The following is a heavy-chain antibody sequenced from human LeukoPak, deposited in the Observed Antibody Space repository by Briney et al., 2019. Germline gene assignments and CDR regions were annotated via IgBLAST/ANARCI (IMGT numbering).Heavy chain of an antibody. J-gene: IGHJ4*02. CDR2: ISSGSSYI. V-gene: IGHV3-21*01. Sequence: GGSLRLSCAASGFTFSSYSMNWVRQAPGKGLEWVSSISSGSSYIYYADSVKGRFTISRDNAKNSLYLQMNSLRAEDTAVYYCARDLDNYFDYWGQGTLVTVSS. CDR3: ARDLDNYFDY. CDR1: GFTFSSYS.